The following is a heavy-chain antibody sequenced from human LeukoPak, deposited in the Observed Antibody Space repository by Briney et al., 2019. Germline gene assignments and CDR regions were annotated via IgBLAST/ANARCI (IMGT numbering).Heavy chain of an antibody. CDR2: IYYSGST. CDR3: ARGGPARISMVRGVSYFDY. V-gene: IGHV4-59*01. D-gene: IGHD3-10*01. Sequence: PSETLSLTCTVSDGSISSYYWSWIRQPPGKGLEWIGYIYYSGSTNYNPSLKSRVAISVDTSKKQFSLKLSSVTAADTALYYCARGGPARISMVRGVSYFDYWGQGTLVTVSS. CDR1: DGSISSYY. J-gene: IGHJ4*02.